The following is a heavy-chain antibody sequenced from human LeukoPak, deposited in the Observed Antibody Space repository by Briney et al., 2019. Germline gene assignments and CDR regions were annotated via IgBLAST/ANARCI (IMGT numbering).Heavy chain of an antibody. V-gene: IGHV3-21*01. CDR2: ISSSSSYI. D-gene: IGHD3-9*01. CDR1: GFTFSSYS. CDR3: ALEYYDILTGYRGYFDY. Sequence: GGSLRLSCAASGFTFSSYSMNWVRQAPGKGLEWVSSISSSSSYIYYADSVKGRFTISRDNAKNSLYLQMNSLRAEDTAVYYCALEYYDILTGYRGYFDYWSQGTLVTVSS. J-gene: IGHJ4*02.